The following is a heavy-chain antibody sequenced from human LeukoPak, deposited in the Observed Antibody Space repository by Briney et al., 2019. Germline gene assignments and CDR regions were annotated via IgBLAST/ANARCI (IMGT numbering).Heavy chain of an antibody. Sequence: SVKVSCKASGGTFSRYAISWVRQAPGQGLEWMGRITPIFGTEKYAHKFQGRVTITADKSTNTAYMELSSLRSEDTAVYYCARDGAGGYCSSTRCYVFDPWGQGTLVTVSS. CDR3: ARDGAGGYCSSTRCYVFDP. V-gene: IGHV1-69*06. CDR1: GGTFSRYA. J-gene: IGHJ5*02. CDR2: ITPIFGTE. D-gene: IGHD2-2*01.